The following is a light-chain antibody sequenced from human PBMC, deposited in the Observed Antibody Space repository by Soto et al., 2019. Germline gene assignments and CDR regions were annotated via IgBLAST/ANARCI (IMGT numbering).Light chain of an antibody. V-gene: IGKV1-6*02. J-gene: IGKJ1*01. CDR1: QAIRDD. CDR2: AAS. Sequence: AIQMTQSPSSLSASVGDRVTITCRASQAIRDDLGWYQQKAGKAPKLLIYAASILQSGVPSRFSGSGSGTEFTLTISNLQPEDFATYYCLQDYNYPRTFGQGTKVEIK. CDR3: LQDYNYPRT.